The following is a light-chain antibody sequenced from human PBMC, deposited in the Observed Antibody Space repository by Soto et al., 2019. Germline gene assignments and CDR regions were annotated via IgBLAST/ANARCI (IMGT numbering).Light chain of an antibody. CDR1: QSISNY. CDR2: SAS. J-gene: IGKJ1*01. CDR3: QQSYRAPWT. Sequence: DIQMTQSPSSLSASVGDRVTITCRASQSISNYLNWYQQKPGKAPTLLIYSASSLQSGVPSRFSGSGSGTDFTLTISSLQPADFETYYCQQSYRAPWTLGHGTKVDIK. V-gene: IGKV1-39*01.